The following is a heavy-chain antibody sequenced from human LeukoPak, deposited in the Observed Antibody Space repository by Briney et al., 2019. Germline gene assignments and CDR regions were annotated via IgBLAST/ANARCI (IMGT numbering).Heavy chain of an antibody. CDR1: GGSFSGYY. CDR3: ARLHYYDSSVNWFDP. D-gene: IGHD3-22*01. Sequence: SSETLSLTCAVYGGSFSGYYWSWIRQPPGKGLEWIGEINHSGSTNYNPSLKSRVTISVDTSKTQFSLKLSSVTAEDTAVYYCARLHYYDSSVNWFDPWGQGTLVTVSS. J-gene: IGHJ5*02. CDR2: INHSGST. V-gene: IGHV4-34*01.